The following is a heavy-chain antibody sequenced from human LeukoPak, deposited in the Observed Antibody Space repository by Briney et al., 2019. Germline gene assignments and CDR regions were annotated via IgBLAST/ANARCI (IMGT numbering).Heavy chain of an antibody. J-gene: IGHJ4*02. V-gene: IGHV3-30*18. CDR2: ISYDGSNK. D-gene: IGHD2-15*01. Sequence: PGRSLRLSCAASGFTFSSYGMHWVRQAPGKGLEWVAVISYDGSNKYYADSVKGRFTISRDNSKNTLYLQMNSLRAEDTAVYYCAKDGEWLILAAIDYWGQGTLVTVSS. CDR1: GFTFSSYG. CDR3: AKDGEWLILAAIDY.